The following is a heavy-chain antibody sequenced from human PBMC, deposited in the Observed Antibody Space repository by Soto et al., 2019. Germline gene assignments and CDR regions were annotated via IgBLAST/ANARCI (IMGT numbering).Heavy chain of an antibody. Sequence: GGSLRLSCAASGFTFSDYYMSWIRQAPGKGLEWVSYISSSGSTIYYADSVKGRFTISRDNAKNSLYLQMNSLRAEDTAVYYCARDKPQWELTKGCFDYWGQGTLVTVSS. CDR3: ARDKPQWELTKGCFDY. CDR1: GFTFSDYY. CDR2: ISSSGSTI. J-gene: IGHJ4*02. V-gene: IGHV3-11*01. D-gene: IGHD1-26*01.